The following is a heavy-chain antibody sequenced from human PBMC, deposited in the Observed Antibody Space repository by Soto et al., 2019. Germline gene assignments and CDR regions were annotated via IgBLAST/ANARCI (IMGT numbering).Heavy chain of an antibody. V-gene: IGHV4-4*02. CDR3: ARGPPIVGNTTPLDS. D-gene: IGHD1-26*01. CDR2: IYHAGST. CDR1: GGSITNSNW. Sequence: QVLLQESGPRLVKPSGTLSLTCTVSGGSITNSNWWSWVRLPPAKGLEWIGDIYHAGSTKYNPSLERRVTMSVDTFNNQFALTLTSVTAADTAVYFCARGPPIVGNTTPLDSWGQGTLVTVS. J-gene: IGHJ4*02.